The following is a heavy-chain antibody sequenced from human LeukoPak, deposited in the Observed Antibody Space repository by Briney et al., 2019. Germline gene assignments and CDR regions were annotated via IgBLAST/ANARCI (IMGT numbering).Heavy chain of an antibody. D-gene: IGHD1-26*01. CDR3: ARGTYSGTYLVY. CDR1: GFTFSSYA. V-gene: IGHV3-23*01. CDR2: ITYSGGDT. Sequence: PGGSLRLSCAASGFTFSSYAMSWVRQAPGEGLEWVSAITYSGGDTYHADSVKGRFTISRDNSKNALYLQMNSLRAEDTAVYYCARGTYSGTYLVYWGQGTLVTVSS. J-gene: IGHJ4*02.